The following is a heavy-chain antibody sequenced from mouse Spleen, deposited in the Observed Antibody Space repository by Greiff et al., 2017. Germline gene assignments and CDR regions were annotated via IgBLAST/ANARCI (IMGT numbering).Heavy chain of an antibody. V-gene: IGHV3-6*01. CDR2: ISYDGSN. J-gene: IGHJ3*01. Sequence: ESGPGLVKPSQSLSLTCSVTGYSITSGYYWNWIRQFPGNKLEWMGYISYDGSNNYNPSLKNRISITRDTSKNQFFLKLNSVTTEDTATYYCASYGNYGEFAYWGQGTLVTVSA. CDR3: ASYGNYGEFAY. CDR1: GYSITSGYY. D-gene: IGHD2-1*01.